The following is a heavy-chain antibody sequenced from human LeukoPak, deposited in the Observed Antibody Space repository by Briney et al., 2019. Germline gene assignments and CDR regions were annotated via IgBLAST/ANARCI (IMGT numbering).Heavy chain of an antibody. CDR2: IYYSGST. V-gene: IGHV4-59*01. CDR1: GGSISSYY. J-gene: IGHJ4*02. D-gene: IGHD5-18*01. Sequence: SETLSLTCTVSGGSISSYYWSWIRQPPGKGLEWIGYIYYSGSTNYNPPLKSRVTIPVDTSKNQFSLKLSSVTAADTAVYYCARLRVRGYGYGPWEGPTWLDSWGQGNLVTVSS. CDR3: ARLRVRGYGYGPWEGPTWLDS.